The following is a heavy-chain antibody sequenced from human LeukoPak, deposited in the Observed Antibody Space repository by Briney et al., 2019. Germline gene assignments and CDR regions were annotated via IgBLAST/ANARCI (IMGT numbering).Heavy chain of an antibody. V-gene: IGHV3-23*01. CDR1: GFTFDDYA. J-gene: IGHJ4*02. Sequence: GRSLRLSCAASGFTFDDYAMHWVRQAPAKGMEWVSAITSTGGTTYYAGSVKGRFTISRDNSKNTLYLQMNSLRAEDTAIYYCAKDRHDYDSVGPRGDFWGQGTLVTVSS. CDR3: AKDRHDYDSVGPRGDF. D-gene: IGHD3-22*01. CDR2: ITSTGGTT.